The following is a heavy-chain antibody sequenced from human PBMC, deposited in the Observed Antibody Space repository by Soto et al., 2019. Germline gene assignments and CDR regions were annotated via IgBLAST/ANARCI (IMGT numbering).Heavy chain of an antibody. J-gene: IGHJ6*02. V-gene: IGHV4-59*01. CDR2: IFYSGST. Sequence: SETLSLTCTVSGGSIDYYYWSWIRQPPGKGLEWIGYIFYSGSTNYNPSLKSRVSISEDRSKNQFSLRLTSVTAADTAVYFCAREGARADYYYYAMDVWGQGTRVTVSS. D-gene: IGHD6-6*01. CDR3: AREGARADYYYYAMDV. CDR1: GGSIDYYY.